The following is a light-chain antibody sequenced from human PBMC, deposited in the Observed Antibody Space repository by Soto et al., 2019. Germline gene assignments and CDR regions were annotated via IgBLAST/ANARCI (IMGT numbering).Light chain of an antibody. CDR2: ENN. J-gene: IGLJ3*02. CDR1: RSNIGNDY. CDR3: GTWDNSLSAGIWV. V-gene: IGLV1-51*02. Sequence: QSVLTQPPSVSAAPGQTVTISCSGSRSNIGNDYVSWYKQLPGRAPKLLIYENNKRPSGTPDRFSGSKSGTSATLGITGLQTGDEADYYCGTWDNSLSAGIWVFGGGTKLTVL.